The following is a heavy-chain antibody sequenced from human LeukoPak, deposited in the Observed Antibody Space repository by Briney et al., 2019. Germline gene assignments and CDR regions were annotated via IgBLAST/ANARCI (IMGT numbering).Heavy chain of an antibody. CDR1: GFTFSSYG. V-gene: IGHV3-33*06. D-gene: IGHD2/OR15-2a*01. CDR2: IWYDGSNK. Sequence: PGGSLRLSCAASGFTFSSYGMHWVRQAPGKGLEWVAVIWYDGSNKYYADSVKGRFTISRDNSKNTLYLQMNSLRAEDTAVYYCAKPMTTFLYWYFDLWGRGTLVTVSS. CDR3: AKPMTTFLYWYFDL. J-gene: IGHJ2*01.